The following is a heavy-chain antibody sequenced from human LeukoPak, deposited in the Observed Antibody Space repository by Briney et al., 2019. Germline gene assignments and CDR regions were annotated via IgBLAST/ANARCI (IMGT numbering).Heavy chain of an antibody. CDR2: IWYDGSNK. CDR1: GFTFSSYG. J-gene: IGHJ4*02. Sequence: GGSLRLSCAASGFTFSSYGMHWVRQAPGKGLEWVAAIWYDGSNKYYADSVKGRFTISRDNSKNTLYLQMNSLIAEDTAVYYCARDLQYYYDSSGYYDYWGQGTLVTVSS. V-gene: IGHV3-33*01. CDR3: ARDLQYYYDSSGYYDY. D-gene: IGHD3-22*01.